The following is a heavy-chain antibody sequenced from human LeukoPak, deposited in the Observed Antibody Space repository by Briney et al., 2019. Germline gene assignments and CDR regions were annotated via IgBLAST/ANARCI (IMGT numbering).Heavy chain of an antibody. CDR3: ARDLYQDWFDP. D-gene: IGHD2-8*01. J-gene: IGHJ5*02. CDR2: IYYSGST. CDR1: GGSIGSGDYY. Sequence: SETLSLTCTVSGGSIGSGDYYWSWIRQPPGKGLEWIGYIYYSGSTYYNPSLKSRVTISVDTSKNQFSPKLSSVTAADTAVYYCARDLYQDWFDPWGQGTLVTVSS. V-gene: IGHV4-30-4*08.